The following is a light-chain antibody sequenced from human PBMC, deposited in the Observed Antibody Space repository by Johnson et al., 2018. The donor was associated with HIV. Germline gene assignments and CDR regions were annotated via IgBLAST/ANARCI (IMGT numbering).Light chain of an antibody. CDR3: GTWDNSLKAEV. Sequence: QLVLTQPPSVSAAPGQMVTISCSGSSSNIGRNYVSWYQQLPGTAPKLLIYQNTWRPSWIPDRFSGSTSGASATLAITGLQTGDAADYYCGTWDNSLKAEVFGTGTKVTVL. CDR2: QNT. V-gene: IGLV1-51*02. CDR1: SSNIGRNY. J-gene: IGLJ1*01.